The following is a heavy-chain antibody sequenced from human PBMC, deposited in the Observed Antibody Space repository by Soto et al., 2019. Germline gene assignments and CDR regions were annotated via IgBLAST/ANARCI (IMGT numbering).Heavy chain of an antibody. V-gene: IGHV3-21*02. CDR3: ARGWLRDPWMY. CDR2: ISASSTYK. Sequence: EVQLVESGGGLVKPGGSLRLSCAASGFIFSSHTMNWVRQVPGKGLEWVSSISASSTYKYYADSLKGRFTISRDNAYNSLYLQVSSLRAEDTAVYYCARGWLRDPWMYWGQGTLVTVSS. D-gene: IGHD5-12*01. J-gene: IGHJ4*02. CDR1: GFIFSSHT.